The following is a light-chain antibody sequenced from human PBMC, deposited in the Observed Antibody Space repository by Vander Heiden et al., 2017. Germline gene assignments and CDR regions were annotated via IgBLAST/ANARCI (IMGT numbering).Light chain of an antibody. J-gene: IGKJ1*01. CDR1: QSVSSN. CDR2: GAS. V-gene: IGKV3-15*01. Sequence: IVMTQSPPTLSVSPGERATLSCRASQSVSSNLAWYQQKPGQAPRLLTYGASTRATGIPARFSGSGSGTEFTLTISSLQSEDFAVYYCQQYNNWPRTFGQRTKVEIK. CDR3: QQYNNWPRT.